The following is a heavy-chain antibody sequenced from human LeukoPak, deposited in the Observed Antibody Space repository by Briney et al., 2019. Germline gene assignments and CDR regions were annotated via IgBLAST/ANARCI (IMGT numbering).Heavy chain of an antibody. D-gene: IGHD6-13*01. Sequence: GASVKVSCKASGGTFSSYAISWVRQAPGQGLEWMGGIIPIFGTANYAQKFQGRVTIIADESTSTAYMELSSLRSEDTAVYYCARGRIAAAGYHFDYWGQGTLVTVSS. CDR1: GGTFSSYA. V-gene: IGHV1-69*13. J-gene: IGHJ4*02. CDR3: ARGRIAAAGYHFDY. CDR2: IIPIFGTA.